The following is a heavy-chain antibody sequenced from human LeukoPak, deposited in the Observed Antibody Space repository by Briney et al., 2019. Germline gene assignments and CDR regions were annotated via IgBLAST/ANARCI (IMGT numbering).Heavy chain of an antibody. D-gene: IGHD4-17*01. J-gene: IGHJ6*02. CDR3: ARDPPAPYGDYGYYYYGMDV. Sequence: SETLSLTCTVSGGSISSYYWGWIRQPPGKGLEWIGSIYYSGSTYYNPSLKSRVTISVDTSKNQFSLKLSSVTAADTAVYYCARDPPAPYGDYGYYYYGMDVWGQGTTVTVSS. CDR2: IYYSGST. V-gene: IGHV4-39*07. CDR1: GGSISSYY.